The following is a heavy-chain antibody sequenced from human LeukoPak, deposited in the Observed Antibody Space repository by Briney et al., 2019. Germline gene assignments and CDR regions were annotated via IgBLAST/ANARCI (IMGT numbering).Heavy chain of an antibody. V-gene: IGHV3-21*01. CDR2: ISSSSSYI. CDR3: ARAKDIVVVPAADDYYYYGMDV. J-gene: IGHJ6*02. D-gene: IGHD2-2*01. Sequence: RTGGSLRLSCAASGFTFSSYSMNWVRQAPGKGLEWVSSISSSSSYIYYADSVKGRFTISRDNAKNSLYLQMNSLRAEDTAVYYCARAKDIVVVPAADDYYYYGMDVWGQGTTVTVSS. CDR1: GFTFSSYS.